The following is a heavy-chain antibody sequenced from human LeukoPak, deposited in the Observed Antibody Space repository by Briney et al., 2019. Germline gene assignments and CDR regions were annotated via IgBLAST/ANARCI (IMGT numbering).Heavy chain of an antibody. CDR3: ARSPYDFSNWFDP. Sequence: ASVKVSCKASGYTFTGYYIHWVRQAPGQGLEWMGRINPIFGTANYAQKFQGRVTITADESTSTAYMELSSLRSEDTAVYYCARSPYDFSNWFDPWGQGTLVTVSS. V-gene: IGHV1-69*13. J-gene: IGHJ5*02. CDR1: GYTFTGYY. D-gene: IGHD3-3*01. CDR2: INPIFGTA.